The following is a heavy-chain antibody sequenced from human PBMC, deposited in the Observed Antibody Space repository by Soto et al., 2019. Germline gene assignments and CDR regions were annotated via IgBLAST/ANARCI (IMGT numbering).Heavy chain of an antibody. J-gene: IGHJ4*02. D-gene: IGHD3-3*01. Sequence: EVQLLESGGGLVQPGGSLRLSCAASGFTFSSYAMSWVRQAPGKGLEWVSAISGSGGITYYADSVKGRFTISRDNSKNTLYLQMNRLGAEDTAVYYGAKARGDFWCGCPFDYWGQGTLVTVSS. CDR2: ISGSGGIT. CDR3: AKARGDFWCGCPFDY. V-gene: IGHV3-23*01. CDR1: GFTFSSYA.